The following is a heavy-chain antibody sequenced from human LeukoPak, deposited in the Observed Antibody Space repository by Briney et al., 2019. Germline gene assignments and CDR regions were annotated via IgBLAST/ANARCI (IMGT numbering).Heavy chain of an antibody. CDR1: GFTFSSYS. D-gene: IGHD3-3*01. CDR2: ISSSSSYI. CDR3: ARSRLEWLLEYYYYYYMDV. J-gene: IGHJ6*03. V-gene: IGHV3-21*01. Sequence: GGSLRLSCAASGFTFSSYSMNWVRQAPGKGLEWVSSISSSSSYIYYADSVKGRFTISRDNAKNSLYLQMNSLRAEDTAVYYCARSRLEWLLEYYYYYYMDVWGKGTTVTVSS.